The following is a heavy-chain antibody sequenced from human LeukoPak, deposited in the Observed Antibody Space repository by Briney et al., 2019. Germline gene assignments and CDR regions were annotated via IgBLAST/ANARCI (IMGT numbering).Heavy chain of an antibody. D-gene: IGHD5-12*01. J-gene: IGHJ4*02. V-gene: IGHV3-30-3*01. CDR1: GFTFSSYP. CDR2: ISYDGSNE. Sequence: GGSLRLSYAASGFTFSSYPMYWARQAPGKGLEWVAVISYDGSNEYYADSVKGRFTISRDNSKNTLYLQMNSLRAEDTAVYYCASSELRSGYTYGPKDYWGQGTLVTVSS. CDR3: ASSELRSGYTYGPKDY.